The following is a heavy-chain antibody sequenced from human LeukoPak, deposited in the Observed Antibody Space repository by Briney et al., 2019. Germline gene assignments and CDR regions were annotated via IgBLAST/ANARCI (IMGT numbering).Heavy chain of an antibody. CDR3: ARDTSLYCSGGSCFSDYFDY. V-gene: IGHV3-21*01. D-gene: IGHD2-15*01. J-gene: IGHJ4*02. CDR1: GFTFSSYS. Sequence: PGGSLRLSCAASGFTFSSYSMNWVRQAPGKGLEWVSSISSGGTYIYYADSMKGRFTISRDNAKNSLYLQMNSLRAEDTAVYFCARDTSLYCSGGSCFSDYFDYWGQGTLVTVSS. CDR2: ISSGGTYI.